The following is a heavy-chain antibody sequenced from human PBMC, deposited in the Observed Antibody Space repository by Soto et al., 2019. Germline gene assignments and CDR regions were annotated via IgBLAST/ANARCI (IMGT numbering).Heavy chain of an antibody. CDR3: GRGGYGDYLHH. Sequence: XSVKASCKASVYRSTSYYIYWVRQAPGQGLDWMAWINPITGATKYAQSFQGRVIVTRDISTSTSYMELTSLISNNTAVYYRGRGGYGDYLHHWGQGSLVTVSS. D-gene: IGHD4-17*01. V-gene: IGHV1-2*02. J-gene: IGHJ1*01. CDR2: INPITGAT. CDR1: VYRSTSYY.